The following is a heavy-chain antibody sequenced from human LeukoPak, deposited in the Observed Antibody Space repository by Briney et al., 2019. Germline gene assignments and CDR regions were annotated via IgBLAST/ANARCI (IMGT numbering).Heavy chain of an antibody. D-gene: IGHD3-22*01. Sequence: SETLSLTCTVSGGSISSYYWSWIRQPPGKGLEWIGYIYYSGGTNYNPSLKSRVTISVDTSKNQFSLKLSSVTAADTAVYYCARSEYYYDSGGPPYYFDYWGQGTLVTVSS. J-gene: IGHJ4*02. V-gene: IGHV4-59*08. CDR1: GGSISSYY. CDR3: ARSEYYYDSGGPPYYFDY. CDR2: IYYSGGT.